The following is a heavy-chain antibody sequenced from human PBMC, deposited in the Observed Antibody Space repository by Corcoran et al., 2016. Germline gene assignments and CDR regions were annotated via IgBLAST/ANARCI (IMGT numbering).Heavy chain of an antibody. CDR3: ARAVNLNTGGFEI. D-gene: IGHD1-1*01. Sequence: QVQLVQSGAEVKKPGAAVRVPCKASGYTFTGYYLHWVRQAPGQGLEWMGWINPHSGCTNYAQNFQGRVTMTRDTSITTAYMELSRLRSDDTALYYCARAVNLNTGGFEIWGQGTMVTVSS. V-gene: IGHV1-2*02. CDR2: INPHSGCT. CDR1: GYTFTGYY. J-gene: IGHJ3*02.